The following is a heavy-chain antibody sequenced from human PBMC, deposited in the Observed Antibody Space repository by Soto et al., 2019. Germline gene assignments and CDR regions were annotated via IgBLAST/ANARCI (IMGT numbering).Heavy chain of an antibody. J-gene: IGHJ6*02. V-gene: IGHV1-69*13. Sequence: ASVKVSCKASGGTFSSYAISCVRQAPGQGLEWMGGIIPIFGTANYAQKFQGRVTITADESTSTAYMELSSLRSEDTAVYYCARDQGVAVAQGGGMDVWGQGTTVTVSS. CDR3: ARDQGVAVAQGGGMDV. CDR2: IIPIFGTA. D-gene: IGHD6-19*01. CDR1: GGTFSSYA.